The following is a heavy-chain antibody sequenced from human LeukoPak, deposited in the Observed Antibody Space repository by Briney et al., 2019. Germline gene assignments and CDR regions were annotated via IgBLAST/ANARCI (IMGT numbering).Heavy chain of an antibody. CDR1: GGSIGPYY. Sequence: SETLSLTCIISGGSIGPYYWSWIRQAAGKGPEWIGRIYTTGTADYNPSLKSRVTISVDTSKNQFSLKLSSVTAADTAVYYCARVGYHRSRAFDIWGQGTMVTVSS. J-gene: IGHJ3*02. V-gene: IGHV4-4*07. CDR3: ARVGYHRSRAFDI. CDR2: IYTTGTA. D-gene: IGHD2-15*01.